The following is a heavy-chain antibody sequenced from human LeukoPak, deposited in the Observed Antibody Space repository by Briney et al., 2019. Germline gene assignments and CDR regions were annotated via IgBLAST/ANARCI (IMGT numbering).Heavy chain of an antibody. CDR1: GYTFTGYY. CDR3: ARALGHYDSSGHHDAFDI. Sequence: ASVKVSCKASGYTFTGYYMHWVRQAPGQGLEWMGWINPNSGGTNYAQKFQGRVTMTRDTSISTAYMELSRLRSDDTAVYYCARALGHYDSSGHHDAFDIWGQGTMVTVS. CDR2: INPNSGGT. D-gene: IGHD3-22*01. J-gene: IGHJ3*02. V-gene: IGHV1-2*02.